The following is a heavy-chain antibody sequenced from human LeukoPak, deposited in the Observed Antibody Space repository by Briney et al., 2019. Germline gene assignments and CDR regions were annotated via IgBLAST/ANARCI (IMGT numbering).Heavy chain of an antibody. CDR3: ASGYSYGFGY. CDR1: GFTFSSYT. V-gene: IGHV3-48*02. D-gene: IGHD5-18*01. CDR2: ISSSSSTI. Sequence: QPGGSLRLSCAASGFTFSSYTMNWVRQAPGKGLEWVSYISSSSSTIYYVDSVKGRFTISRDNAKNSLYLQMNSLRDEDTAVYYCASGYSYGFGYWGQGTLVTVSS. J-gene: IGHJ4*02.